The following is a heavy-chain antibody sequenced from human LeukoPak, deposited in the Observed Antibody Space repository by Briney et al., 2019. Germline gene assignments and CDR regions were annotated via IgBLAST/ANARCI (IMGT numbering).Heavy chain of an antibody. D-gene: IGHD3-22*01. CDR3: ARGRNYDSSGYYLFA. CDR1: GGSISSYY. CDR2: IYYSGST. V-gene: IGHV4-59*01. Sequence: SETLSLTCTVSGGSISSYYWSWIRQPPGKGLEWIGYIYYSGSTNYNPSLKSRVTISVDTSKNQFSLKLSSVTAADTAVYYCARGRNYDSSGYYLFAWGQGTLVTVSS. J-gene: IGHJ5*02.